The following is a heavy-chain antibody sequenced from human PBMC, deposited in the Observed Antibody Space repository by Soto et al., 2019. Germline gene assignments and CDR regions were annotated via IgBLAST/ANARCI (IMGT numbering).Heavy chain of an antibody. Sequence: ASVKVSCKASGYTFTTYGISWVRQAPGQGLEWLGWINTHNGNTNYAQNLQGRVIMTADASTNTAYMELRSLRSDDTAIYYCTREGSAPYYSYGMDAWGQGTTVTVSS. CDR1: GYTFTTYG. V-gene: IGHV1-18*01. J-gene: IGHJ6*02. CDR3: TREGSAPYYSYGMDA. D-gene: IGHD3-10*01. CDR2: INTHNGNT.